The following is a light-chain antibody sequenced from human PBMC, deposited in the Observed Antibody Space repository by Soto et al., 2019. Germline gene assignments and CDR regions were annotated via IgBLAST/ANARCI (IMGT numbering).Light chain of an antibody. CDR3: HSYDRSLSGSV. V-gene: IGLV1-44*01. CDR2: SNN. J-gene: IGLJ3*02. CDR1: SSNIGSNT. Sequence: QSVLTQPPSASGTPGQRVTISCSGSSSNIGSNTVSWYQQLPQRAPKLLIFSNNQRPSGVPDRFSGSKSGTSASLAISGLQAEDEADYYCHSYDRSLSGSVFGGGTKLTVL.